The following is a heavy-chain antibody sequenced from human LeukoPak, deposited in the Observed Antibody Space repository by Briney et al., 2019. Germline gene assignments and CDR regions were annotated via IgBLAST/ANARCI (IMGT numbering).Heavy chain of an antibody. V-gene: IGHV1-69*06. CDR2: IIPIFGTA. Sequence: ASVKVSCKTSGDTFSSYAISWVRQAPGQGLEWMGGIIPIFGTANYAQKFLGRVAITADKSTNIAYMEMSRLTSEDTAVYYCATLRFLEWSGTRNFDYWGQGILVTVSS. D-gene: IGHD3-3*01. J-gene: IGHJ4*02. CDR1: GDTFSSYA. CDR3: ATLRFLEWSGTRNFDY.